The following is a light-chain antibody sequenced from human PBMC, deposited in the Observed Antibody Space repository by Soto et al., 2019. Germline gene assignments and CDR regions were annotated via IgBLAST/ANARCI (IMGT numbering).Light chain of an antibody. CDR2: GAS. J-gene: IGKJ5*01. V-gene: IGKV3-20*01. CDR1: QSVSSN. Sequence: EIVMTQSPATLSVSPGERXTXXXXASQSVSSNLAWYQQKPGQAPRLLIYGASSRATGIPDRFSGTGSETDFTLTISRLEPEDFAVYYCQQYDNSPITFGQGTRLEIK. CDR3: QQYDNSPIT.